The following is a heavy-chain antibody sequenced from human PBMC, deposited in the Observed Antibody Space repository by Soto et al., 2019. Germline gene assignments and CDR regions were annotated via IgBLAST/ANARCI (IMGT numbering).Heavy chain of an antibody. Sequence: QVHLVQSGAEVRKPGASVKVSCKTSGYTFTSYALHWVRLAPGQRLECMGQINAINGNTRYSQNFQGRLSITRDISATTAYMELSTLTSEDPTFYYCARGGLVKPFGEYVWGTYRGFVNWGQGTLVTVSS. J-gene: IGHJ1*01. CDR3: ARGGLVKPFGEYVWGTYRGFVN. CDR2: INAINGNT. CDR1: GYTFTSYA. V-gene: IGHV1-3*01. D-gene: IGHD3-16*02.